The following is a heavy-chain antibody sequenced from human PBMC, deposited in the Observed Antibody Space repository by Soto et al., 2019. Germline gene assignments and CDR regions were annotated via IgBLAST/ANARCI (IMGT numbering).Heavy chain of an antibody. J-gene: IGHJ4*02. V-gene: IGHV3-66*01. CDR3: ASSTVTTECIDY. CDR2: IYSGGST. Sequence: GGSLRLSCAASGFTVSSNYMSWVRQAPGKGLEWVSVIYSGGSTYYADSVKGRFTISRDNSKNTLYLQMNSLRAEDTAVYYCASSTVTTECIDYWGQGTLVTVSS. D-gene: IGHD4-17*01. CDR1: GFTVSSNY.